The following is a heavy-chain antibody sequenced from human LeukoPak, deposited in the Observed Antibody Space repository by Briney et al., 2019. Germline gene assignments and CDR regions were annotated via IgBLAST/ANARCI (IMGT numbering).Heavy chain of an antibody. J-gene: IGHJ4*02. CDR3: ARVLSLDYGDFYFDS. CDR2: IYYSGGT. Sequence: SETLSLTCTVSGGSISSYHWSWIRQPPGKGLEWIGNIYYSGGTNCNPSLKSRVTISIDTSKNQFSLKLSSVSAADTALYYCARVLSLDYGDFYFDSWGQGTLVTVSS. CDR1: GGSISSYH. D-gene: IGHD4-17*01. V-gene: IGHV4-59*01.